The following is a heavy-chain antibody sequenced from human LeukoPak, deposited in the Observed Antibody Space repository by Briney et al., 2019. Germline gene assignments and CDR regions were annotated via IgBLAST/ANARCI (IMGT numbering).Heavy chain of an antibody. J-gene: IGHJ4*02. CDR2: ITDSGGT. Sequence: PSETLSLTCAVYGTSFSGYSWSWIRQSPGKGLEWIGEITDSGGTNYNPSFKSRLTISADTSKNQFSLKLASVTAADTAVYHCARIESYHILYRPYWGQGTLVTVSS. D-gene: IGHD3-9*01. V-gene: IGHV4-34*01. CDR1: GTSFSGYS. CDR3: ARIESYHILYRPY.